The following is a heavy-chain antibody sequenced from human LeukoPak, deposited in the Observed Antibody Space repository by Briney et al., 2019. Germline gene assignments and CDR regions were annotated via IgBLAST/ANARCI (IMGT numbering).Heavy chain of an antibody. Sequence: PGGSLRHSCAASGFTLSGYGMYWVRPAPGKGLGSGAVISFDGSNKYYADSVRGRFTVYGDNSKDTLYVQMNSLRAEDTAVYYCAKDEIGAVAGLLDYWGQGILVTVSS. CDR3: AKDEIGAVAGLLDY. V-gene: IGHV3-30*18. CDR1: GFTLSGYG. J-gene: IGHJ4*02. D-gene: IGHD6-19*01. CDR2: ISFDGSNK.